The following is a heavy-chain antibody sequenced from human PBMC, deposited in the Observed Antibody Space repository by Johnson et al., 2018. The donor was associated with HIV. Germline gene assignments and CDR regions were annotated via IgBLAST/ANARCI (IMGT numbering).Heavy chain of an antibody. Sequence: QVHLVESGGGVVQPGRSLRLSCAASGITFSDYAMHWVRQAPGKGLEWVAVISYDGSNKYYADSVKGRFTISRDNSKNTLYLQMNSLRAEYTAVYYCARAGAVGFDAFDIWGQGTMVTVSS. CDR1: GITFSDYA. D-gene: IGHD6-19*01. V-gene: IGHV3-30-3*01. CDR3: ARAGAVGFDAFDI. CDR2: ISYDGSNK. J-gene: IGHJ3*02.